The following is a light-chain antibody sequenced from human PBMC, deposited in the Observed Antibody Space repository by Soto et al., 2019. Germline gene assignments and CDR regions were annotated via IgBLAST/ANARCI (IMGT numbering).Light chain of an antibody. CDR1: QSVSSY. J-gene: IGKJ4*01. Sequence: EIVLTQSPATLSLSPGERATLSCRASQSVSSYLAWYQQKPGQAPRLLIYDASNRATDIPARFSGSGSGTAFTLTISSLKPEDFAVYSCQQRSNWPRALTFGGGTKVEIK. CDR2: DAS. V-gene: IGKV3-11*01. CDR3: QQRSNWPRALT.